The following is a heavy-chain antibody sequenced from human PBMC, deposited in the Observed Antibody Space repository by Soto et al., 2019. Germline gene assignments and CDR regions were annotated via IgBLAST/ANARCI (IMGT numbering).Heavy chain of an antibody. Sequence: QVQLVQSGAEMKRPGSSLKVSCETSGGIFTNYPFHWVRQAPGQGLEWMGWIIPVLDIANYAHKLQGRITITADKSTSTAYLELTSLKFEDTAIYFCAKAPTASSPFDYWGQGTLVTVSS. V-gene: IGHV1-69*02. D-gene: IGHD1-26*01. CDR1: GGIFTNYP. CDR2: IIPVLDIA. J-gene: IGHJ4*02. CDR3: AKAPTASSPFDY.